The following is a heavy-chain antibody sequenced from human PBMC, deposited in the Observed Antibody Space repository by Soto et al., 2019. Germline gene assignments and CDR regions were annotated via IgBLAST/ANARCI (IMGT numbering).Heavy chain of an antibody. V-gene: IGHV4-34*01. CDR1: GGSFSGYY. D-gene: IGHD6-19*01. CDR3: ARGRAVAGTRPLDY. CDR2: INHSGST. Sequence: QVQLQQWGAGLLKPSETLSLTCAVYGGSFSGYYWSWIRQPPGKGREWIGEINHSGSTNYNPSLKSRVTISVDTSKNQFSLKLSSVTAADTAVYYCARGRAVAGTRPLDYWGQGTLVTVSS. J-gene: IGHJ4*02.